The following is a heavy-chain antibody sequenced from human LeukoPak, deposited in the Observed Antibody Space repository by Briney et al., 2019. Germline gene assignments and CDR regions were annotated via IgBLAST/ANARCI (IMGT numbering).Heavy chain of an antibody. J-gene: IGHJ6*02. D-gene: IGHD2-8*02. CDR1: GFTVSTNY. CDR3: ARDAGGYGMDV. V-gene: IGHV3-66*01. CDR2: IYSGGST. Sequence: GGSLRLSCAASGFTVSTNYMSWVRQAPGKGLEWASVIYSGGSTYYADSVKGRFTISRDNSKNTLYLQMNSLRAEDTAVYYCARDAGGYGMDVWGQGTTVTVSS.